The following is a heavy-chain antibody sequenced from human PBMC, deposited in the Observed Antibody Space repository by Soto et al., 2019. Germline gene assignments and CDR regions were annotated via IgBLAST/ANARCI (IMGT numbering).Heavy chain of an antibody. J-gene: IGHJ6*02. V-gene: IGHV3-30-3*01. D-gene: IGHD1-1*01. CDR1: GFTFSNYA. Sequence: QVQLVESGGGVVQPGRSLRLSCAASGFTFSNYAIHWVRQAPGKGLEWVAVLSFDGNNIHYADSVKGRFTVSRDNSKNTLFLQMNSLRAEDTAVYYCAKGGRGTYYYYYGMDVWGQGTTVTVSS. CDR3: AKGGRGTYYYYYGMDV. CDR2: LSFDGNNI.